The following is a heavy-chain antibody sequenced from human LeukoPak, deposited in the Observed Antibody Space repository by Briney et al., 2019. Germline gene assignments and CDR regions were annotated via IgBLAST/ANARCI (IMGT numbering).Heavy chain of an antibody. Sequence: SVKVSCKSSGGTFSSYAIIWVRHAPGQGLEWMGRIIPILGIANYAQKFQGRVTITADKSTSTAYMELSSLRSEDTAVYYCARVDTAMVIDYWGQGTLVTVSS. CDR1: GGTFSSYA. CDR2: IIPILGIA. CDR3: ARVDTAMVIDY. V-gene: IGHV1-69*04. J-gene: IGHJ4*02. D-gene: IGHD5-18*01.